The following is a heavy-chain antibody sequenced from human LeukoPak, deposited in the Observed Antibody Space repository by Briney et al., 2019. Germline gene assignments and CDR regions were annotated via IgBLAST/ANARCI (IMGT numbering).Heavy chain of an antibody. CDR1: GGSFSGYY. V-gene: IGHV4-34*01. CDR2: INHSGST. CDR3: ARGHTATK. Sequence: TSETLSLTCAVYGGSFSGYYWSWIRQPPGKGLEWIGEINHSGSTNYNPSLKSRVTISVDTSKNQFSLKLSSVTAADTAVYYCARGHTATKWGQGTLVTVSS. D-gene: IGHD5-18*01. J-gene: IGHJ4*02.